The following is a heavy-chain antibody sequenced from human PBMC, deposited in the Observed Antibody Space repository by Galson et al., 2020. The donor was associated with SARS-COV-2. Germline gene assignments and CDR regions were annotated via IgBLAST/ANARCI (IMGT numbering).Heavy chain of an antibody. V-gene: IGHV3-49*04. CDR3: TRVVRPRGVKRGWFDP. Sequence: GGSLRLSCTASGFTFGDYAMSWVRQAPGKGLEWVGFIRSKAYGGTTEYAASVKGRFTISRDDSKSIAYLQMNSLKTEDTAVYYCTRVVRPRGVKRGWFDPWGQGTLVTVSS. J-gene: IGHJ5*02. CDR2: IRSKAYGGTT. D-gene: IGHD3-10*01. CDR1: GFTFGDYA.